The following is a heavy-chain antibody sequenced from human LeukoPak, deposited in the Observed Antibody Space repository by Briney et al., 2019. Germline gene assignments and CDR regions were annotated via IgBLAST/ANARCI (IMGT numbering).Heavy chain of an antibody. D-gene: IGHD2-2*01. J-gene: IGHJ4*02. V-gene: IGHV1-18*01. CDR2: ISAYNGNT. CDR3: AREGYCSGTTCDKPFDY. CDR1: GYTFTSYG. Sequence: ASVTVSCKASGYTFTSYGISWVRQAPGQGLEWMGWISAYNGNTNYAQKFQGRVTMTTDTSTSTAYMELRSLRSDDTAVYYCAREGYCSGTTCDKPFDYWGQGTLVTVAS.